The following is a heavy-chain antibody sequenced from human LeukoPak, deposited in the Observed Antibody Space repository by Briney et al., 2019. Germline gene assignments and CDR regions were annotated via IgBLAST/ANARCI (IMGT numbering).Heavy chain of an antibody. CDR2: IYYKGGT. J-gene: IGHJ3*02. V-gene: IGHV4-59*01. CDR1: GGSISNYF. CDR3: ARDGYTFGYGAFDI. D-gene: IGHD5-18*01. Sequence: PSETLSLTCTVSGGSISNYFWSWIRQPPGKGLEWIGYIYYKGGTTYNPALKSRVTISVGTSKKQFSLKLTSVTAADTAVYYCARDGYTFGYGAFDIWGQGTMVTVSS.